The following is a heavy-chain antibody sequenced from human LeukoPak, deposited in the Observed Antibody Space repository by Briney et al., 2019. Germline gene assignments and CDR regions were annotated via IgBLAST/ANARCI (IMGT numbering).Heavy chain of an antibody. CDR1: GGSISSYY. V-gene: IGHV4-59*01. J-gene: IGHJ4*02. CDR3: ARGYGDYYFDY. Sequence: SETLSLTCTVSGGSISSYYWSWIRQPPGKGLEWIGYIYYSGSTNYNPSLKSRVTISVDTSKNQLSLKLSSVTAADTAVYYCARGYGDYYFDYWGQGTLVTVSS. CDR2: IYYSGST. D-gene: IGHD4-17*01.